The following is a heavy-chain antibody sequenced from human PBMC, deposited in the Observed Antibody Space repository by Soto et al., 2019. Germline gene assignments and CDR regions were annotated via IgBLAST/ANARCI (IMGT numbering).Heavy chain of an antibody. V-gene: IGHV1-46*01. J-gene: IGHJ6*02. CDR1: GYTFTSYY. CDR2: INPSGGST. Sequence: ASVKVSWKASGYTFTSYYMHWVRQAPGQGLEWMGIINPSGGSTSYAQKFQGRVTMTRDTSTSTVYMELSSLRSEDTAVYYCASGGDYYGSGSYYNNYGMDVWGQGTTVTVSS. CDR3: ASGGDYYGSGSYYNNYGMDV. D-gene: IGHD3-10*01.